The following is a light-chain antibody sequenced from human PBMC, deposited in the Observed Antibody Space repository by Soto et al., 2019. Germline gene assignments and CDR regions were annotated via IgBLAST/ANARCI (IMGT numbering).Light chain of an antibody. Sequence: EKVMTTSPSTVSVSPGDSATLSCRAGQSVNRRLAWYQHKPGQAPRLLISGASSRATGIPARFSGSGSGTEFTLTISSLPSEDFEVYYCQQYNNWPRTFGQGTKVDIK. V-gene: IGKV3D-15*01. CDR1: QSVNRR. CDR2: GAS. J-gene: IGKJ1*01. CDR3: QQYNNWPRT.